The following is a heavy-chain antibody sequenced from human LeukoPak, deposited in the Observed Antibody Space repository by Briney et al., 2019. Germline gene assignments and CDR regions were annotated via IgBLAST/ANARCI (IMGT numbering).Heavy chain of an antibody. D-gene: IGHD4-17*01. CDR2: IYSGGST. V-gene: IGHV3-66*01. CDR3: VREIGDPIDY. CDR1: Y. J-gene: IGHJ4*02. Sequence: YMSWVRQAPGKGLEWVSVIYSGGSTYYADSVKGRFTISRDNSNNTLYLQMNSLRAEDTAVYYCVREIGDPIDYWGQGTLVTVSS.